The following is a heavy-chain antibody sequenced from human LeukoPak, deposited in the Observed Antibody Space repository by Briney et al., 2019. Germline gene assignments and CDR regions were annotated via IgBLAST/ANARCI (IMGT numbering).Heavy chain of an antibody. CDR3: ARGGEMATIGNFDY. J-gene: IGHJ4*02. CDR1: GFTFSDYN. D-gene: IGHD5-24*01. Sequence: GGSLRLSCAASGFTFSDYNMNWIRQAPGKELEWVSYISSSSSYTNYADSVKGRFTISRDNAKKSLYLQMNSLRAEDTAVYYCARGGEMATIGNFDYWGQGTLDTVSS. CDR2: ISSSSSYT. V-gene: IGHV3-11*05.